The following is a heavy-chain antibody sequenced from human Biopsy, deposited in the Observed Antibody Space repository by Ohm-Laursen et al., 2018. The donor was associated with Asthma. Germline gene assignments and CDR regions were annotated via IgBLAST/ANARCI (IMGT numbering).Heavy chain of an antibody. CDR1: GFSFSEFV. J-gene: IGHJ6*02. V-gene: IGHV3-30*18. CDR3: AKDPRIYGDNMAGMDV. CDR2: ISYDGSTK. Sequence: SLRLSCTASGFSFSEFVMHWVRQAPGKGLEWVAVISYDGSTKYYADSVKGRFTISRDNSKNTLYLQMSSLRVEDTAVYYCAKDPRIYGDNMAGMDVWGQGTAVNVSS. D-gene: IGHD4-17*01.